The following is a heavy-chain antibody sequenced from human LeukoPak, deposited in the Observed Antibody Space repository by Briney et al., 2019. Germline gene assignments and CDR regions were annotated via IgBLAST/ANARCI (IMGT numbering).Heavy chain of an antibody. Sequence: GGSLRLSCAASGFTFSSYAMSWVRQAPGEGLEWVSAISGSGGSTYYADSVKGRFTISRDNSKNTLYLQMNSLRAEDTAVYYCAKGLTWTYYYYGMDVWGQGTTVTVSS. D-gene: IGHD3/OR15-3a*01. CDR1: GFTFSSYA. V-gene: IGHV3-23*01. J-gene: IGHJ6*02. CDR3: AKGLTWTYYYYGMDV. CDR2: ISGSGGST.